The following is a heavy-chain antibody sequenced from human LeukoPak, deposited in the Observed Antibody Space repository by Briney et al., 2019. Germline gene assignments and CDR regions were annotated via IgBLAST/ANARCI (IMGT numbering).Heavy chain of an antibody. J-gene: IGHJ4*02. CDR3: TRHSYQFDFNS. CDR1: GYTFTGYY. CDR2: INPNSGGT. Sequence: ASVKVSCKASGYTFTGYYMHWVRQAPGQGLEWMGWINPNSGGTNYAQKFQGRFTMTRDTSINTVYMELSGLRSDDTAVYYCTRHSYQFDFNSWGQGTLVTVSS. D-gene: IGHD3-16*02. V-gene: IGHV1-2*02.